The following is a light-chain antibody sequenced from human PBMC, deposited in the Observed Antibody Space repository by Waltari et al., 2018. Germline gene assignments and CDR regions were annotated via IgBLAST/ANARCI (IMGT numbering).Light chain of an antibody. CDR2: DVT. CDR1: SSDVGRFNY. V-gene: IGLV2-11*01. Sequence: QSALTQPRSVSGSPGQSVTISRTGTSSDVGRFNYVAWYKHHPGRPPRLLIYDVTKRPSGVPDRFSGSKSGNTASLTISGLQDEDEADFYCCSYIGRALFGGGTKLTVL. J-gene: IGLJ2*01. CDR3: CSYIGRAL.